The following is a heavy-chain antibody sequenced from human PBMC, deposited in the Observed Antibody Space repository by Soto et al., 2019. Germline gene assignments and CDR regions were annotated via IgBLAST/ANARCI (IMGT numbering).Heavy chain of an antibody. Sequence: GGSLRLSCAASGFTFDDYAMHWVRQAPGKGLEWVSGISWNSGSIGYADSVKGRFTISRDNAKNSLYLQMNSLRAEDTALYYCATDAFDIWGQGTMVTVSS. CDR2: ISWNSGSI. CDR3: ATDAFDI. J-gene: IGHJ3*02. V-gene: IGHV3-9*01. CDR1: GFTFDDYA.